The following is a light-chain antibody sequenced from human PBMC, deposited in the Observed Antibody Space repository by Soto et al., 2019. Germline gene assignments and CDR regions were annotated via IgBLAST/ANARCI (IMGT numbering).Light chain of an antibody. CDR1: QTVGKDY. Sequence: EIVLTQSPGTLSLYPGERATLSCRASQTVGKDYLGWFQQKLGQAPRLVIYDASNRATGIPDRFSGSGSGTDFTLTISRLEPEDFAVYFCQQYAYSPLTFGGGTKVEI. V-gene: IGKV3-20*01. CDR3: QQYAYSPLT. CDR2: DAS. J-gene: IGKJ4*01.